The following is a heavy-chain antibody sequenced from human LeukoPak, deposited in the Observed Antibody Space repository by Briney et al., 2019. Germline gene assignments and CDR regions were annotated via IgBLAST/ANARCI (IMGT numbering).Heavy chain of an antibody. J-gene: IGHJ4*02. CDR3: AKDRVITFGGVLDY. CDR2: ISGSGGST. D-gene: IGHD3-16*01. CDR1: GFTFSSYA. Sequence: PGGSLRLSCAASGFTFSSYAMSWVRQAPGKGLEWVSAISGSGGSTYYADSVKGRFTISRDNSKNTVYLQMNSLRAEDTAVYYCAKDRVITFGGVLDYWGQGTLVTVSS. V-gene: IGHV3-23*01.